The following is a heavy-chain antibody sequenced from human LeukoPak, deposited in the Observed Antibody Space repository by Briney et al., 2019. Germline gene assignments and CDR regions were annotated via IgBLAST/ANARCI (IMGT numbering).Heavy chain of an antibody. CDR3: ATEDFWRMDV. V-gene: IGHV3-7*04. J-gene: IGHJ6*02. D-gene: IGHD3-3*01. CDR1: GFTFSGYW. CDR2: INQDGTKK. Sequence: PGGSLRLSCAASGFTFSGYWMSWVRQAPGKGLECVAKINQDGTKKYYVDSVKDRFTISRDNAKNSLFPQMNSLRAEDTAVYYCATEDFWRMDVWGQGTTVTVSS.